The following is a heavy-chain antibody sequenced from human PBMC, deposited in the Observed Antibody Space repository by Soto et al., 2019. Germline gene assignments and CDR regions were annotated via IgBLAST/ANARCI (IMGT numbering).Heavy chain of an antibody. D-gene: IGHD3-10*01. CDR1: GFTFSSYA. CDR2: ISYDGSNK. Sequence: QMQLVESGGGVVQPGRSLRLSCAASGFTFSSYAMHWVRQAPGKGLEWVAVISYDGSNKYYADSVKGRFTISRDNSKKTLYLQMNSLRAEDTAVYYCARVGELLCFGELLPGDGMDVWGQGTTVTVSS. J-gene: IGHJ6*02. CDR3: ARVGELLCFGELLPGDGMDV. V-gene: IGHV3-30-3*01.